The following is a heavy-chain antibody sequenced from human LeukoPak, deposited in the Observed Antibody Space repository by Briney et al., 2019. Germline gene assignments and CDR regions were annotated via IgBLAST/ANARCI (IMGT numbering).Heavy chain of an antibody. CDR3: AAWGDSGLVFDY. J-gene: IGHJ4*02. CDR2: INHSGST. V-gene: IGHV4-34*01. CDR1: GGSFSGYY. D-gene: IGHD6-19*01. Sequence: SETLSLTCAVYGGSFSGYYWSWIRQPPGKGLEWIGEINHSGSTNYNPSLKSRVTISVDTSKNQFSLKLSSVTAADTAVYYCAAWGDSGLVFDYWDQGTLVTVSS.